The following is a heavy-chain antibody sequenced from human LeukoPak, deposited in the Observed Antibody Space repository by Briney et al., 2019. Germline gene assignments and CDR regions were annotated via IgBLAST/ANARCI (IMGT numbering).Heavy chain of an antibody. Sequence: ASVKVSCKASGYTFTSYYMHWVRQAPGQGLEWMGIINPSGGSTSYAQKFQGRVTMTRDTSTSTVYMELSSLRSEDTAVYYCARDRGITMVRGSTSFDYWGQGTLVTVSS. CDR3: ARDRGITMVRGSTSFDY. CDR1: GYTFTSYY. V-gene: IGHV1-46*01. D-gene: IGHD3-10*01. J-gene: IGHJ4*02. CDR2: INPSGGST.